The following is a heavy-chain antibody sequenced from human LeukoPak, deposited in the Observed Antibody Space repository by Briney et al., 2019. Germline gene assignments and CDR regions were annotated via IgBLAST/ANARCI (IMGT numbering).Heavy chain of an antibody. D-gene: IGHD1-26*01. Sequence: SVKVSCKASGGTFSSYAISWVRQAPGQGLEWMGGIIPIFGTANYAQKFQGRVTITADESTSTAYMELSSLRSEDAAVYYCARGGPRSFLMGYYYYGMDVWGQGTTVTVSS. CDR1: GGTFSSYA. CDR3: ARGGPRSFLMGYYYYGMDV. CDR2: IIPIFGTA. V-gene: IGHV1-69*13. J-gene: IGHJ6*02.